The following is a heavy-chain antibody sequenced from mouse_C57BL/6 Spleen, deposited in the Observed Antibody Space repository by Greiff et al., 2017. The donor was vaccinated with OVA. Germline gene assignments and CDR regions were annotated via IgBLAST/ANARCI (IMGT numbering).Heavy chain of an antibody. V-gene: IGHV1-59*01. CDR1: GYTFTSYW. CDR3: AREGLRPLFDD. CDR2: IDPSDSYT. D-gene: IGHD2-4*01. J-gene: IGHJ2*01. Sequence: QVQLQQPGAELVRPGTSVKLSCKASGYTFTSYWMHWVKQRPGQGLEWIGVIDPSDSYTNYNQKFKGKATLTVDTSSSTAYMQLSSLTSEDSAVYYCAREGLRPLFDDWGKGTTLTVSS.